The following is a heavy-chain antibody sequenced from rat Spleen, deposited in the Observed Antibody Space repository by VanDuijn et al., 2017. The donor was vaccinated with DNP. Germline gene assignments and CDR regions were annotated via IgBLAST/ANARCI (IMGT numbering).Heavy chain of an antibody. CDR1: GFTFSDYY. D-gene: IGHD1-1*01. Sequence: EVQLVESGGGLVQPGRSLKLSCAASGFTFSDYYMAWVRQAPTKGLEWVAYSNYDGGSTYNGDSVKGRFTLSRDNVKNTLYLQMNGLRSEDTATYYCAIYFYSGDNWFGYWGRGTLVTVSS. V-gene: IGHV5-20*01. CDR2: SNYDGGST. J-gene: IGHJ3*01. CDR3: AIYFYSGDNWFGY.